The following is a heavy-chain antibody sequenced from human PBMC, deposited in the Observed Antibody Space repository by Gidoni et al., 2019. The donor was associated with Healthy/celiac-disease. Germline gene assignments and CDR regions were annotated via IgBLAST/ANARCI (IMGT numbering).Heavy chain of an antibody. CDR2: INPSGGST. Sequence: QVQLVQSGAEVKKPGASVKVSCKASGYTFTSYYMHWVRQPPGQGLEWMGIINPSGGSTSYAQKFQGRVTMTRDTSTSTVYMELSSLRSEDTAVYYCARAYGSIAAENWFDPWGQGTLVTVSS. CDR3: ARAYGSIAAENWFDP. D-gene: IGHD6-13*01. V-gene: IGHV1-46*01. CDR1: GYTFTSYY. J-gene: IGHJ5*02.